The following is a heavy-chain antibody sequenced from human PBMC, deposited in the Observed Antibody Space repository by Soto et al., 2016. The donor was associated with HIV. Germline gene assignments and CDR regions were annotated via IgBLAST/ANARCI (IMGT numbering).Heavy chain of an antibody. V-gene: IGHV3-11*05. Sequence: VQLVESGGGLVKPGGSLRLSCAASGFPFSDYCMTWIRQAPGKGLEWVSYISHSGSHTNYGDSVKGRFTISRDNAKNSLYLEMNSLRAEDTAVYYCARELGDTTMISFDSWGQGTLVSVSS. CDR3: ARELGDTTMISFDS. CDR2: ISHSGSHT. D-gene: IGHD5-18*01. J-gene: IGHJ4*02. CDR1: GFPFSDYC.